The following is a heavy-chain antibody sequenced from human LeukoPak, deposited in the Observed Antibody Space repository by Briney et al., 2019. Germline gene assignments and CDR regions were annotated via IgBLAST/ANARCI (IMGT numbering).Heavy chain of an antibody. D-gene: IGHD3-10*01. V-gene: IGHV3-20*04. Sequence: RPGGSLRLACAASGFTFDDYGMSGVREARGKGGEWVSGINWNGGSTGYADSVKARFTISRDNAKNPLYLQMNSLRAEDTALYYCARALFTPRGYWGQGTLVTVSS. CDR2: INWNGGST. CDR3: ARALFTPRGY. CDR1: GFTFDDYG. J-gene: IGHJ4*02.